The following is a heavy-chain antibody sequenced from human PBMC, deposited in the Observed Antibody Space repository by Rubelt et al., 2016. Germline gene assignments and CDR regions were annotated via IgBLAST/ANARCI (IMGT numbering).Heavy chain of an antibody. D-gene: IGHD1-26*01. Sequence: SCAGSGFTFSNYWMSWVRQAPGKGLEWVAYIKYDGSEKDYVDSVKGRCTISRDNAKNSLYRQLNSLRGEDTAVYYGTRDRYGGSDYWGRGILVTV. CDR2: IKYDGSEK. CDR3: TRDRYGGSDY. CDR1: GFTFSNYW. V-gene: IGHV3-7*01. J-gene: IGHJ4*02.